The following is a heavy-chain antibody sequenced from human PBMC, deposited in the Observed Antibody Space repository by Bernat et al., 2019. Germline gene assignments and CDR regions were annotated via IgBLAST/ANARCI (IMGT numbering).Heavy chain of an antibody. D-gene: IGHD6-13*01. CDR2: ISTSSSSI. Sequence: EVQLVESGGGLVQPGRSLRLSCAASGFTFDDYAMHWVRQAPGKGLEWVSYISTSSSSIYYADSVKGRFTVSRDNAKNSLYLQMNSLRAEDTAVYYCARDRDTAAGTLGHYWGQGTLVTVSS. V-gene: IGHV3-48*01. CDR1: GFTFDDYA. J-gene: IGHJ4*02. CDR3: ARDRDTAAGTLGHY.